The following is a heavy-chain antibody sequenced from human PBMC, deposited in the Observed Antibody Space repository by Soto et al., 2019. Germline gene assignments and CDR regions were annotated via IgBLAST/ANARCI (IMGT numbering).Heavy chain of an antibody. CDR2: ISSSSSYI. CDR1: GFTFNSYS. CDR3: ATHKGRGSGYYYYYGMDV. Sequence: GGSLRLSCAASGFTFNSYSMNWVRQAPGKGLEWVSSISSSSSYIYYADSVKGRFTISRDNAKNSLYLQMNSLRAEDTAVYYCATHKGRGSGYYYYYGMDVWGQGTTVTVSS. D-gene: IGHD3-10*01. J-gene: IGHJ6*02. V-gene: IGHV3-21*01.